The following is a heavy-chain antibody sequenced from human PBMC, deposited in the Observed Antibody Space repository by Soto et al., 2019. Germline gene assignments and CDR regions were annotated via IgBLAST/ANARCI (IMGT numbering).Heavy chain of an antibody. D-gene: IGHD3-9*01. CDR3: ARTDYDILTGYIYFDY. J-gene: IGHJ4*02. CDR1: GYTFTSYG. Sequence: QVQLVQSGAEVKKPGASVKVSCKASGYTFTSYGISWVRQAPGQGLEWMGWISAYNGNTNYAQKLQGRVTMTTDTSTRTADRELRSLRSDDTAVYYCARTDYDILTGYIYFDYWGQGTLVTVSS. CDR2: ISAYNGNT. V-gene: IGHV1-18*01.